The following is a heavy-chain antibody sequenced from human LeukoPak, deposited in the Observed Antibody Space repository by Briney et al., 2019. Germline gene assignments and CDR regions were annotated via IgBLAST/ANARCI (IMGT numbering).Heavy chain of an antibody. D-gene: IGHD3-16*02. V-gene: IGHV3-23*01. CDR2: ISGSGGST. J-gene: IGHJ3*02. CDR3: AKAFPGLRVWGSYPDAFDI. Sequence: PGGSLRLSCGASGLTFSSYAMSWVRQAPGKGLEWVSAISGSGGSTYYADSVKGRFTISRDNSKNTLYLQMNSLRAEDTAVYYCAKAFPGLRVWGSYPDAFDIWGQGTMVTVSS. CDR1: GLTFSSYA.